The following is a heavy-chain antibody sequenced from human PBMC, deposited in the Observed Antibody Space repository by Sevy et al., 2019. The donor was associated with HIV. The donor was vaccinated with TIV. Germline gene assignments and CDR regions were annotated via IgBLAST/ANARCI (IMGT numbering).Heavy chain of an antibody. D-gene: IGHD5-18*01. CDR3: TRDRWIQLWSFDY. CDR2: IRSKAYGGKT. CDR1: GFTFGDYA. Sequence: GGSLRLSCTASGFTFGDYAMSWVRQAPGKGLEWVGFIRSKAYGGKTEYAASVKGRFTISRDDSKSIAYLQMNSLKTEDTAVYYCTRDRWIQLWSFDYWGQGTLVTVSS. V-gene: IGHV3-49*04. J-gene: IGHJ4*02.